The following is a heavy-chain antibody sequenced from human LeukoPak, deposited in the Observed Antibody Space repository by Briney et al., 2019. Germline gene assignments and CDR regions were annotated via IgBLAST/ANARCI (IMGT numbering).Heavy chain of an antibody. CDR3: ARDRAAVAGRGAFDI. J-gene: IGHJ3*02. D-gene: IGHD6-19*01. CDR2: ISAYNGNT. CDR1: GGTFSSYA. V-gene: IGHV1-18*01. Sequence: ASVKVSCKASGGTFSSYAISWVRQAPGQGLEWMGWISAYNGNTNYTQKLQGRVTMTTDTSTSTAYMELRSLRSDDTAVYYCARDRAAVAGRGAFDIWGQGTMVTVSS.